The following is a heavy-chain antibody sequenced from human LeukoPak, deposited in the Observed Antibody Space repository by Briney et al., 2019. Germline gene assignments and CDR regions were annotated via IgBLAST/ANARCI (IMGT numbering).Heavy chain of an antibody. CDR3: ARQLAEEGYFDY. J-gene: IGHJ4*02. CDR1: GFTFSSYA. CDR2: ISYDGSNK. Sequence: GGSLRLSCAASGFTFSSYAMHWVRQAPGKGLEWVAVISYDGSNKYYADSVKGRFTISRDNSKNTLYLQMNSLRAEDTAVYYCARQLAEEGYFDYWGQGTLVTVSS. V-gene: IGHV3-30*04. D-gene: IGHD6-6*01.